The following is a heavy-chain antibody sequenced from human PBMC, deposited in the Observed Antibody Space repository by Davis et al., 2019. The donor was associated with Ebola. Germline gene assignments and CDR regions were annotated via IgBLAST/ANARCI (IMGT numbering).Heavy chain of an antibody. V-gene: IGHV3-21*01. CDR1: GFTFSTYT. Sequence: PGGSLRLSCAASGFTFSTYTMTWVRQAPGKGLEWVSSVSSNSAYIYYADSVKGRFTISRDSATKSLYLQMNGLRAEDTAVYYCARDRFFAFDFWSQGVHVSVSS. CDR3: ARDRFFAFDF. D-gene: IGHD3/OR15-3a*01. J-gene: IGHJ4*02. CDR2: VSSNSAYI.